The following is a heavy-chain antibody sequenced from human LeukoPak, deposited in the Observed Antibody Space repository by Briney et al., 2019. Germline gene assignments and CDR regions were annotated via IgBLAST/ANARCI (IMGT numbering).Heavy chain of an antibody. CDR3: ARVMVKPNWFDP. V-gene: IGHV1-2*02. CDR2: INPNSGGT. Sequence: ASVKVSCKASGYTFTVYYIHWVRQAPGQGLEWMGWINPNSGGTNYARKFQGRVTMTRDTSISTAYMELSRLRSDDTAVYYCARVMVKPNWFDPWGQGTLVTVSS. CDR1: GYTFTVYY. D-gene: IGHD4/OR15-4a*01. J-gene: IGHJ5*02.